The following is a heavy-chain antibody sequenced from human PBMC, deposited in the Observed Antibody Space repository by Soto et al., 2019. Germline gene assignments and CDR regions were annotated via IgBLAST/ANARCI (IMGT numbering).Heavy chain of an antibody. Sequence: EVQLLESGGGLVQPGGSLRLSCAASGFTFSSYAMSWVRQAPGKVLEWVSAISGSGGSTYYADSVKGRFTVSRDNSKNTLYLQMNSLRAEDTAVYYCAKDREGATDYFDYWGQGTLVTVSS. CDR3: AKDREGATDYFDY. V-gene: IGHV3-23*01. CDR1: GFTFSSYA. CDR2: ISGSGGST. D-gene: IGHD1-26*01. J-gene: IGHJ4*02.